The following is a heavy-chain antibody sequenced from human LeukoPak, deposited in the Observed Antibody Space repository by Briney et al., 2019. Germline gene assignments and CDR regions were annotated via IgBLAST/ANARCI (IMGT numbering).Heavy chain of an antibody. CDR1: GGTFSSYT. D-gene: IGHD3-3*01. J-gene: IGHJ5*02. V-gene: IGHV1-69*04. Sequence: SVKVSCKASGGTFSSYTISWVRQAPGQGLEWMGRIIPILGIANYAQKFQGRVTITADKSTSTAYMELSSLRSEDTAVYYYAREDDFWSGRKNWCDPWGQGTLVTVSS. CDR2: IIPILGIA. CDR3: AREDDFWSGRKNWCDP.